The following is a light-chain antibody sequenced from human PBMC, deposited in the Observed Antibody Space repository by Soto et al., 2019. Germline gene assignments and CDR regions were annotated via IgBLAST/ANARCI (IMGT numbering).Light chain of an antibody. CDR3: QYYGDSPRVT. CDR2: GAS. Sequence: EIVLTQSPGTLSLAPGERATLSCRASQTITSTYLSWYQQKPGQAPRLLVYGASGLTTDLPDRFRGSGSGTDFTPAIRGLEPEDFVVYYCQYYGDSPRVTFGPGTQVVFK. V-gene: IGKV3-20*01. CDR1: QTITSTY. J-gene: IGKJ3*01.